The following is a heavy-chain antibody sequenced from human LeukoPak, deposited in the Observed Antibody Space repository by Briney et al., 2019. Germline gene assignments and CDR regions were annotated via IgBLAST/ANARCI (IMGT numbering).Heavy chain of an antibody. Sequence: GRSLRLSCAASGFTFSSYGMHWVRQAPGKGLEWVAVIWYDGSNKYYADSVKGRFTISRDNSKNTLYLQMNSLRAEDTAVYYCARDAHCGGDCFNEYFQHWGQGTLVTVSS. D-gene: IGHD2-21*02. CDR3: ARDAHCGGDCFNEYFQH. CDR1: GFTFSSYG. V-gene: IGHV3-33*01. CDR2: IWYDGSNK. J-gene: IGHJ1*01.